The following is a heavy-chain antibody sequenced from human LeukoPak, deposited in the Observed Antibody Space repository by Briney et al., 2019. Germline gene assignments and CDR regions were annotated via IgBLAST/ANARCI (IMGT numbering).Heavy chain of an antibody. V-gene: IGHV4-59*08. CDR1: GGSISSYY. CDR2: IYYSGST. J-gene: IGHJ6*02. CDR3: ARHGITGIKFYYYGMDV. D-gene: IGHD1-20*01. Sequence: SETLSLTCTVSGGSISSYYWSWIRQPPGKGLEWIGYIYYSGSTNYNPSLKSRVTISVDTSKNQFSLKLSSVTAADTAVYYCARHGITGIKFYYYGMDVWGQGTTVTVSS.